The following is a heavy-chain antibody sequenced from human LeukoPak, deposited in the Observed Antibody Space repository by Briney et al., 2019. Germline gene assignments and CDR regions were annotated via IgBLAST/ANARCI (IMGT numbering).Heavy chain of an antibody. CDR1: GFTFSSYA. J-gene: IGHJ4*02. Sequence: GGSLRLSCAASGFTFSSYAMSWVRQAPGKGLEWVSAISGSGGSTYYADSVKCRFTISRDNSKNTLYLQMNSLRAEDTAVYYCAKDPFVYDFWSGYTKPRYYFDYWGQGTLVTVSS. D-gene: IGHD3-3*01. V-gene: IGHV3-23*01. CDR3: AKDPFVYDFWSGYTKPRYYFDY. CDR2: ISGSGGST.